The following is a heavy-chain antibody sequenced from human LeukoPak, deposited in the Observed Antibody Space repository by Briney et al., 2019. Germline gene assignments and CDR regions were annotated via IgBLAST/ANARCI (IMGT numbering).Heavy chain of an antibody. J-gene: IGHJ4*02. CDR3: ATTSSSWYLFDY. Sequence: SETLSLTCTVSGGSISSGSYYWSWIRQPPGKGLEWIGEINHSGSTNYNPSLKSRVTISVDTSKNQFSLKLSSVTAADTAVYYCATTSSSWYLFDYWGQGTLVTVSS. V-gene: IGHV4-39*07. D-gene: IGHD6-13*01. CDR1: GGSISSGSYY. CDR2: INHSGST.